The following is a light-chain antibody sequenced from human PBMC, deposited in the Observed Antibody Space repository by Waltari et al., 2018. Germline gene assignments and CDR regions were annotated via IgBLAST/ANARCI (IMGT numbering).Light chain of an antibody. Sequence: DIVMTQSPATLSVSPGARATVSCRASQSFNGNLAWYQHKQGQSPRLLIYAASTRATGTPGRFSGGGSGTEFTLTISSLQSEDFAIYYCQQYTEWPYTFGQGTKLEIK. CDR1: QSFNGN. J-gene: IGKJ2*01. CDR2: AAS. CDR3: QQYTEWPYT. V-gene: IGKV3-15*01.